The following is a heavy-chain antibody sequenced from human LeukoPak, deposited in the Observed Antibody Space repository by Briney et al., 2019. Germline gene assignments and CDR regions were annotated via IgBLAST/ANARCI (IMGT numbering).Heavy chain of an antibody. J-gene: IGHJ5*01. CDR2: ITSSSSSM. Sequence: GGSLRLSCVASGFTFSIYTMSWVRQAPGKGLEWVSSITSSSSSMYSADSVKGRLTISRDNAKNSLYLQMNSLRAEDTAVYYCVRWSRSLWFDPWGRGTLVTVSS. CDR1: GFTFSIYT. V-gene: IGHV3-21*04. D-gene: IGHD6-6*01. CDR3: VRWSRSLWFDP.